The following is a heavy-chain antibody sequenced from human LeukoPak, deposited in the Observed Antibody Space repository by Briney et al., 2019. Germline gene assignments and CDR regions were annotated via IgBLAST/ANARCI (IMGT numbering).Heavy chain of an antibody. V-gene: IGHV3-30*03. D-gene: IGHD6-19*01. J-gene: IGHJ4*02. CDR1: GFTFSYFA. Sequence: GGSLRLSCAASGFTFSYFAMHWVRQAPGKGLEWMGVLSDDGSNKFYADSVKGRFTISRDNSKNTLYLQMNSLRAEDTAFYYCARGRLRGYSSGWPLFDYWGQGTLVTVSS. CDR2: LSDDGSNK. CDR3: ARGRLRGYSSGWPLFDY.